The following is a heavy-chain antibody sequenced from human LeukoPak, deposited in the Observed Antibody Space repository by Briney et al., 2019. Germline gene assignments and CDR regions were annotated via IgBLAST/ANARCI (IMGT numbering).Heavy chain of an antibody. J-gene: IGHJ2*01. CDR1: GGSISGYY. D-gene: IGHD1-26*01. CDR2: IYTSGGT. V-gene: IGHV4-4*09. CDR3: SRRSHSNWYFDL. Sequence: PSETLSLTCTVSGGSISGYYWIWIRQPPGKGLEWIGSIYTSGGTSYNPSLKSRLTISVNTSKNQFSLNLSSVTAADTAMYYCSRRSHSNWYFDLWGRGTLVTVSS.